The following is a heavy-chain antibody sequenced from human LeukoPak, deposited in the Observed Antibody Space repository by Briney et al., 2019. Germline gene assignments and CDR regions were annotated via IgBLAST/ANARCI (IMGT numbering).Heavy chain of an antibody. Sequence: GGSLRLSCAASGFTVSPNYMSWVRQAPGKGLEWVSAIYRGGSTYYADSVRDRFTISRDNSKNTLYLQMNSLRAEDTAVYYCASASCSGSSCYSGYFDYWGQGTLVTVSS. CDR3: ASASCSGSSCYSGYFDY. CDR1: GFTVSPNY. D-gene: IGHD2-15*01. J-gene: IGHJ4*02. V-gene: IGHV3-53*01. CDR2: IYRGGST.